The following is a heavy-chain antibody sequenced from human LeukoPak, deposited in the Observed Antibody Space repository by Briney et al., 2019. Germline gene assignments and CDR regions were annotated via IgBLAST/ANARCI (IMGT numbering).Heavy chain of an antibody. Sequence: ASVKVSCKASGYTFSSYDINWVRQATGQGLEWMGWMNPNSGSTGYAQKFQGRATMTRSTSISTAYMELSSLRSEDTAVYYCVRVQSGSYARYGMDVWGQGTTVTVSS. V-gene: IGHV1-8*01. CDR3: VRVQSGSYARYGMDV. CDR1: GYTFSSYD. J-gene: IGHJ6*02. D-gene: IGHD1-26*01. CDR2: MNPNSGST.